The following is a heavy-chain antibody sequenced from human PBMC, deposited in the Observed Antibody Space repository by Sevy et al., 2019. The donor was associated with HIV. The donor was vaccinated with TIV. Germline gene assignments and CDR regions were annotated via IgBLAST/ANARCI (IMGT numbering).Heavy chain of an antibody. Sequence: SETLSLTCTVSGGSISSSSYYWGWIRQPPGKGLEWIGSIYYSGSTYYNPSLKSRVTISVDTSKHQFSLKLSSVTAADTAVYYCARQVIAPLDIVATITYYYYGMDVWGQGTTVTVSS. V-gene: IGHV4-39*01. CDR1: GGSISSSSYY. CDR2: IYYSGST. D-gene: IGHD5-12*01. CDR3: ARQVIAPLDIVATITYYYYGMDV. J-gene: IGHJ6*02.